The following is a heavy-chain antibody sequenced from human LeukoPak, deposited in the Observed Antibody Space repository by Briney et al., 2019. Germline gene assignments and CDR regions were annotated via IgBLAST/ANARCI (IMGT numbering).Heavy chain of an antibody. D-gene: IGHD6-13*01. CDR2: IWYDGSNK. V-gene: IGHV3-33*06. CDR1: GFTFSSYG. J-gene: IGHJ4*02. CDR3: AKGIAAAGTGYNY. Sequence: GRSLRLSCAASGFTFSSYGMHWVRQAPGKGLEWVAVIWYDGSNKYYADSVKGRSTISRDNSKNTLYLQMNSLRAEDTAVYYCAKGIAAAGTGYNYWGQGTLVTVSS.